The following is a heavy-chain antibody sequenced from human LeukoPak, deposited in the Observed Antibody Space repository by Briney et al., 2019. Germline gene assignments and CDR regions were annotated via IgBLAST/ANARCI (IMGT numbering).Heavy chain of an antibody. V-gene: IGHV4-31*03. CDR3: ARGGYCSSTSCYLFDP. D-gene: IGHD2-2*01. Sequence: SQTLSLTCTVSGGSISSGGYYWSRIRQHPGKGLEWIGYIYYSGSTYYNPSLKSRVTISVDTSKNQFSLKLSSVTAADTAVYYCARGGYCSSTSCYLFDPWGQGTLVTVSS. CDR2: IYYSGST. J-gene: IGHJ5*02. CDR1: GGSISSGGYY.